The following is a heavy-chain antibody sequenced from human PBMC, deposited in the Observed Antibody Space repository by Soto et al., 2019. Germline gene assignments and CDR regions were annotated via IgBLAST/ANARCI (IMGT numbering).Heavy chain of an antibody. CDR1: GGSISSSSYY. Sequence: SETLSLTCTVSGGSISSSSYYWGWIRQPPGKGLEWIGSIYYSGSTYYNPSLKSRVTISVDTSKNQFSLKLSSVTAADTAVYYCARHEDYGDYDYFDYWGQGTLVTVSS. J-gene: IGHJ4*02. CDR3: ARHEDYGDYDYFDY. CDR2: IYYSGST. D-gene: IGHD4-17*01. V-gene: IGHV4-39*01.